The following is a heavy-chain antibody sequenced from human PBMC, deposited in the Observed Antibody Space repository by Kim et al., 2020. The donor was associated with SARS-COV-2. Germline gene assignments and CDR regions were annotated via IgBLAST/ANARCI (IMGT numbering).Heavy chain of an antibody. J-gene: IGHJ3*02. V-gene: IGHV6-1*01. CDR3: AKVISPDAFDI. D-gene: IGHD2-21*01. Sequence: SQTLSLTCAISGDSVSSNTAVWNWIRQSPSRGLEWLGRTWYRSKWYKDYAESVKSRIIITPDTSKNQVSLQLNSVTPEDTAVYYCAKVISPDAFDIWGQGTLVSVSS. CDR1: GDSVSSNTAV. CDR2: TWYRSKWYK.